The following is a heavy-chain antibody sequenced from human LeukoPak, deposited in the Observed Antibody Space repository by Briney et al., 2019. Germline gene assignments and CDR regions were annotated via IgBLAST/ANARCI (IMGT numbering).Heavy chain of an antibody. CDR1: GFTFSSYA. J-gene: IGHJ4*02. V-gene: IGHV3-66*01. CDR2: IYSGGST. CDR3: AREGTAVSTYLDY. D-gene: IGHD5/OR15-5a*01. Sequence: GGSLRLSCAASGFTFSSYAMSWVRQVPGKGLEWVSVIYSGGSTYYADSVKGRFTISRDNSKNTLYLQMNSLRAEDTAVYYCAREGTAVSTYLDYWGQGTLVTVSS.